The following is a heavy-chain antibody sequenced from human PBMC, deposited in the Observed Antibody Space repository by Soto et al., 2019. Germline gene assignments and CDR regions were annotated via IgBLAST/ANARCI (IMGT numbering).Heavy chain of an antibody. D-gene: IGHD5-12*01. Sequence: QVQLVQSGAEVKKPGSSVKVSCKASGGTFSSYAISWVRQAPGQGLEWMGGIIPIFGTANYEQKFQGRVTITADESTSTAYMELSSLRSEDTAVYYCARANSGYDSYYYYGMDVWGQGTTVTVSS. V-gene: IGHV1-69*01. J-gene: IGHJ6*02. CDR1: GGTFSSYA. CDR2: IIPIFGTA. CDR3: ARANSGYDSYYYYGMDV.